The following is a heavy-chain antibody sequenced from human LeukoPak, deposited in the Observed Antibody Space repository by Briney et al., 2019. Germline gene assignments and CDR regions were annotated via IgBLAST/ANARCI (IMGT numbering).Heavy chain of an antibody. CDR3: AADRGILGPLDY. V-gene: IGHV1-8*01. J-gene: IGHJ4*02. Sequence: ASVKVSCKASGYTFTSYDINWVRQATGQGLEWMGWMNPNSGNTGYAQKFQGRVTITRDMSTSTAYMELSSLRSEDTAVYYCAADRGILGPLDYWGQGTLVTVSS. CDR2: MNPNSGNT. D-gene: IGHD7-27*01. CDR1: GYTFTSYD.